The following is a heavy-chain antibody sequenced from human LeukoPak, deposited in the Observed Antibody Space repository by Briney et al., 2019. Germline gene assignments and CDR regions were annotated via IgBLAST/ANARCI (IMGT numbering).Heavy chain of an antibody. Sequence: PGRSLRLSCAASGFTFSSYAMHWVRQAPGKGLEWVAVISYDGSNEYYADSVKGRFTISRDNSKNTLYLQMNSLRAEDTAVYYCARVDSSGWYESDYWGQGTLVTVSS. CDR2: ISYDGSNE. CDR3: ARVDSSGWYESDY. CDR1: GFTFSSYA. J-gene: IGHJ4*02. D-gene: IGHD6-19*01. V-gene: IGHV3-30*04.